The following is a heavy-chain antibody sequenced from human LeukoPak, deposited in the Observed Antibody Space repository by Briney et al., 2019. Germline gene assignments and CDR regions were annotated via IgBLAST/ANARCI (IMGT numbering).Heavy chain of an antibody. CDR1: GFTFRSYS. J-gene: IGHJ4*02. CDR3: ARGEAMAGIDY. V-gene: IGHV3-21*01. CDR2: ISSSSSYI. Sequence: GGSLRLSCAASGFTFRSYSMNWVRQAPGKGLEWVSSISSSSSYIYYADSVKGRFTISRDNAKNSLYLQMNSLRAEGTAVYYCARGEAMAGIDYWGQGTLVTVSS. D-gene: IGHD6-19*01.